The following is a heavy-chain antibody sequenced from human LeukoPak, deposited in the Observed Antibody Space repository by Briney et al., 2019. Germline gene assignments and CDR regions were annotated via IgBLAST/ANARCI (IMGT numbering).Heavy chain of an antibody. CDR1: GFTFSGSA. J-gene: IGHJ6*02. Sequence: GGSLRLSCAASGFTFSGSAMHWVRQAPGKGLEWVGRIRSEANSYATAYGESVKGRFTISRDDSKNTAYLQMDSLQTEDTAVYYCAGANLDYYGMDVWGQGTTVTVSS. CDR2: IRSEANSYAT. V-gene: IGHV3-73*01. CDR3: AGANLDYYGMDV. D-gene: IGHD4/OR15-4a*01.